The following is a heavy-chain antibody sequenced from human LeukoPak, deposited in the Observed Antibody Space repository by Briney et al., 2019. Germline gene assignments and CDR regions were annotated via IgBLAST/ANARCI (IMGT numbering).Heavy chain of an antibody. Sequence: GASVKVSFKVSASSFIELSTHWVRQAPGKGLEWVGTFDPKHGRTINPQKFHGRVTMTEDTSTATAYMELTSHTSHDTSVNYCSTARRASWSPILDVWGQGTSVTVSS. D-gene: IGHD3-10*01. CDR1: ASSFIELS. J-gene: IGHJ6*01. V-gene: IGHV1-24*01. CDR2: FDPKHGRT. CDR3: STARRASWSPILDV.